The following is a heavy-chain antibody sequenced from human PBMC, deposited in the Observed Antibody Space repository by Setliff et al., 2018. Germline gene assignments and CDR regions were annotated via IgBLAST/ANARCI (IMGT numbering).Heavy chain of an antibody. D-gene: IGHD3-10*01. J-gene: IGHJ6*03. CDR3: ARASRFGTVVYKGDYYMDV. V-gene: IGHV7-4-1*02. CDR1: GYMFTTYA. CDR2: INTNTGNP. Sequence: ASLKVSCKASGYMFTTYAMSWIRQVPGQGFEWMGWINTNTGNPIYVQGFTGRFVFSLDTSVSTAYLHISGLKAEDTAVYYCARASRFGTVVYKGDYYMDVWGKGTTVTVSS.